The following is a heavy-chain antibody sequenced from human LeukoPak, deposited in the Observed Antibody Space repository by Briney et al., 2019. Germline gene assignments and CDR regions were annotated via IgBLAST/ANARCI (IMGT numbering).Heavy chain of an antibody. CDR3: ARDRNSLAFDI. CDR1: GFTFSSYS. Sequence: QAGGSLRLSCAASGFTFSSYSMNWVRQAPGKGLEWVSYISSSSSTIYYADSVKGRFTISRDNAKNSLYLQMNSLRAEDTAVYYCARDRNSLAFDIWGQGTMVTVSS. D-gene: IGHD2/OR15-2a*01. V-gene: IGHV3-48*04. J-gene: IGHJ3*02. CDR2: ISSSSSTI.